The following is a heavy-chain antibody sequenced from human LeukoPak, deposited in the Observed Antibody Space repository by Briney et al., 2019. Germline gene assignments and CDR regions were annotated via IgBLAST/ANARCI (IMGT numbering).Heavy chain of an antibody. V-gene: IGHV3-23*05. D-gene: IGHD4-17*01. J-gene: IGHJ4*02. CDR2: IWRTGDWT. CDR1: GFISRDYV. CDR3: DRHDYGDYAFDS. Sequence: GGSLRLSCTASGFISRDYVMSWVRQAPGKGPEWVAAIWRTGDWTHYVDSVKGRFTISRDNSKNTLYLQMNRLRVADTAICAKDRHDYGDYAFDSWGQGTLVTVSS.